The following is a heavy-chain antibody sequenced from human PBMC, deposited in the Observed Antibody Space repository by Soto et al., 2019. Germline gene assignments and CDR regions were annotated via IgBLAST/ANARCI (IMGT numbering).Heavy chain of an antibody. CDR3: ARVPGVPAAQFAY. CDR1: GGRISSYN. V-gene: IGHV4-59*12. J-gene: IGHJ4*02. D-gene: IGHD2-2*01. Sequence: TSETLSLARPVGGGRISSYNWSWIRQPPGKGLEWIGYIYYSGSTNYNPSLKSRVTISVDKSKNQFSLKLSSVTAADTAVYYCARVPGVPAAQFAYGGRGSLVTVSS. CDR2: IYYSGST.